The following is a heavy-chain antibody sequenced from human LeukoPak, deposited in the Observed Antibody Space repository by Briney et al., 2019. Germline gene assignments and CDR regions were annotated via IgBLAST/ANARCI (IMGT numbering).Heavy chain of an antibody. J-gene: IGHJ4*02. D-gene: IGHD3-22*01. V-gene: IGHV3-21*04. Sequence: PGGSLRLSCAASGFTFSSYTMNWVRQAPGKGLEWVSAISSSSSYIYYADSVKGRFTISRHNAKGSLYLQMNSLRAEDTAVYYCAKDIPHYYDSSGYYYDLPNYFEYWGQGTLVSVSS. CDR3: AKDIPHYYDSSGYYYDLPNYFEY. CDR2: ISSSSSYI. CDR1: GFTFSSYT.